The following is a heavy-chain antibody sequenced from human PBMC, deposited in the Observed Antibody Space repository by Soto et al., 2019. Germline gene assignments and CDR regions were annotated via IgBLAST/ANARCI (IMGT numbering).Heavy chain of an antibody. J-gene: IGHJ4*02. CDR3: AKGGPDGFCSGGRCYFDY. V-gene: IGHV3-9*01. CDR2: ISWTSNII. D-gene: IGHD2-15*01. Sequence: EVQLVESGGGLVQPGRSLRLSCAASGFTFDDYAMHWVRRVPGKGLEWVSSISWTSNIIGYADSVKGRFTISRDNAKNSLYLQMNSLPPEDTALYYCAKGGPDGFCSGGRCYFDYCGQGTLVTVSS. CDR1: GFTFDDYA.